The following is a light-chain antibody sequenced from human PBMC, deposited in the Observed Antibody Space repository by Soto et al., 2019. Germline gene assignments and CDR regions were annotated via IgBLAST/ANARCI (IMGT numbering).Light chain of an antibody. Sequence: QSALTQPPSASGSPGQSVTISCTGTSSDVGAYNYVSWYQQHPGKAPKLMIYDVYKRPSGVPDRFSGSKSGNSASLTVSGLQAEDEADYYCCSYADSPLYVFGTGTKVTVL. J-gene: IGLJ1*01. CDR3: CSYADSPLYV. CDR1: SSDVGAYNY. CDR2: DVY. V-gene: IGLV2-8*01.